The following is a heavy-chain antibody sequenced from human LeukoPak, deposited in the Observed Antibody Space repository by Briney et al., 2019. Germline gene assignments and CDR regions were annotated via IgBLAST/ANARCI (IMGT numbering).Heavy chain of an antibody. CDR1: GFTFCSYE. CDR3: ARENVDIVATTPNFDY. J-gene: IGHJ4*02. Sequence: GSLRLSRAPSGFTFCSYEMRWVRQAPGEGLEWVSYLSSSGSTIYHADSVKGPCTISRDNAKNSLYLQMNTLRAEDTAVYYCARENVDIVATTPNFDYGGKGTLVTVS. CDR2: LSSSGSTI. V-gene: IGHV3-48*03. D-gene: IGHD5-12*01.